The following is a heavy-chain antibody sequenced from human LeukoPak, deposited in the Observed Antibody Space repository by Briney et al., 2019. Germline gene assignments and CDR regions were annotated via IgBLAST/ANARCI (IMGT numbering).Heavy chain of an antibody. J-gene: IGHJ4*02. D-gene: IGHD3-10*01. CDR2: ISSSGSTI. CDR1: GFTFSSYE. V-gene: IGHV3-48*03. Sequence: PGGSLRLSCAASGFTFSSYEMNWVRQAPGKGLEWVSYISSSGSTIYYADSVKGRFTISRDNAKNSLYLQMNSLRAEDTAVYYCARDGSDYYGSGSYYFFDYWGQGTLVTVSS. CDR3: ARDGSDYYGSGSYYFFDY.